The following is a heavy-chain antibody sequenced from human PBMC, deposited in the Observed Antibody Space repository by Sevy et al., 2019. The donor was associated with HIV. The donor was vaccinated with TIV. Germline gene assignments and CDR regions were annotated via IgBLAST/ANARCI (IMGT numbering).Heavy chain of an antibody. D-gene: IGHD2-15*01. CDR3: AKDTRDCSGGTCYCGPLYNWFDP. Sequence: GGSLRLSCVGSEFTFSYYGMHWVRQAPGKGLEWVAAIWYDGSNKYYANSVKGRFTISKDNSKNTLYLQMNSLRAEDTAVYCCAKDTRDCSGGTCYCGPLYNWFDPWGQGTLVTVSS. V-gene: IGHV3-33*03. CDR2: IWYDGSNK. CDR1: EFTFSYYG. J-gene: IGHJ5*02.